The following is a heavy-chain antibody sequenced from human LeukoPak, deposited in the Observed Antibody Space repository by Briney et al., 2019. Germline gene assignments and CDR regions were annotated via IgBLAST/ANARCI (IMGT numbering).Heavy chain of an antibody. CDR1: GFTFSSYA. J-gene: IGHJ4*02. CDR2: VSASGDGT. D-gene: IGHD3-10*01. V-gene: IGHV3-23*01. Sequence: GGSLRLSCAASGFTFSSYAMSWVRQAPGKGLAWISTVSASGDGTSYADSVKGRFTISRDNSKNALYLQVNSLRADDAALYYCAKSHYYGSGSIDYWGQGILVTVSS. CDR3: AKSHYYGSGSIDY.